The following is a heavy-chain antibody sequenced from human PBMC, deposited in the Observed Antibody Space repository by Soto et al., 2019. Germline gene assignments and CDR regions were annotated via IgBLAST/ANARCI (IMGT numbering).Heavy chain of an antibody. V-gene: IGHV4-4*07. Sequence: SETLSLTCTVSGGSISSYYWSWIRQPAGKGLEWIGRIYSSGSTNYNPSLKSRVTMSVDTSKNQFSLKLTSVTATDTAVYYCARDRAVIGNDSWFDPWGQGTLVTVSS. CDR1: GGSISSYY. J-gene: IGHJ5*02. CDR2: IYSSGST. D-gene: IGHD1-20*01. CDR3: ARDRAVIGNDSWFDP.